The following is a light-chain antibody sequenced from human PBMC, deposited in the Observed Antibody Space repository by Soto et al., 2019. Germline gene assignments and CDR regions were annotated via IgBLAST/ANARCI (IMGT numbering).Light chain of an antibody. CDR3: SSYTGSGTYV. Sequence: QSALTQPASVSGSPGQSIAISCTGTSSDVGDYNYVSWYQQHPDKAPKLMIYEVSNRPSGVSSRFSGSKSGDTASLTISGLQAEDDADYYCSSYTGSGTYVFGTGTKLTVL. J-gene: IGLJ1*01. V-gene: IGLV2-14*01. CDR2: EVS. CDR1: SSDVGDYNY.